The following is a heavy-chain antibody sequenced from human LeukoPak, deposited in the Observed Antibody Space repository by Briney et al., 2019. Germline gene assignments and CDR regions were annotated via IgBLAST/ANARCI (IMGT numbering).Heavy chain of an antibody. CDR2: INPNSGGT. J-gene: IGHJ4*02. V-gene: IGHV1-2*02. CDR1: GYTFTGYY. Sequence: GASVKVSCKASGYTFTGYYMHWVRQAPGQGLEWMGWINPNSGGTNYAQKFQGRVTMTRDTSISTAYMELSRLRSDDTAVYYCARDFLTGYYNAYYFDYWGQGTLVTVSS. CDR3: ARDFLTGYYNAYYFDY. D-gene: IGHD3-9*01.